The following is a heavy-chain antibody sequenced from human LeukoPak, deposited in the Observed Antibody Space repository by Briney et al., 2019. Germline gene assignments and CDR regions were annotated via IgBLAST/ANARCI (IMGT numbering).Heavy chain of an antibody. V-gene: IGHV4-59*08. CDR1: GGSISSYY. Sequence: SETLSLTCTVSGGSISSYYWSWIRQPPGKGLEWIGYISYSGSSNYNPSLKSRVTISVDTSKNQFSLKLSSVTAADTAVYYCARGVGSGSYYVVYYYMDVWGKGTTVTVSS. J-gene: IGHJ6*03. D-gene: IGHD3-10*01. CDR2: ISYSGSS. CDR3: ARGVGSGSYYVVYYYMDV.